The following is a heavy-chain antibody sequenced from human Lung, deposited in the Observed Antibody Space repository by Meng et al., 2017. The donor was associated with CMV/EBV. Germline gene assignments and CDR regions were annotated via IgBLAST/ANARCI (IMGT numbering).Heavy chain of an antibody. V-gene: IGHV4-39*02. CDR2: IFYTGNT. CDR1: RVSVGSSDFY. J-gene: IGHJ4*02. CDR3: ARDYAGGPAHLYYCDY. D-gene: IGHD3-16*01. Sequence: SETLSLXCTVSRVSVGSSDFYWGWVRQPPGKGLEWIGTIFYTGNTWYNPSLQSRVTISSDTSRNQFSLELKFATAADTATYYCARDYAGGPAHLYYCDYWXQGMXVTVSS.